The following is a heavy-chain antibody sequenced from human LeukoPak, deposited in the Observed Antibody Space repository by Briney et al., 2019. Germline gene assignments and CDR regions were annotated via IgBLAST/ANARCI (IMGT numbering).Heavy chain of an antibody. D-gene: IGHD6-19*01. Sequence: GGSLRLSCAASGFTFRTYAMNWVRQAPGKGLEWVSSISDGGGYKYYADSVRGRFTLSRDNSKNTLYLQMNSLRVDDTAVYYCAKRAPFIAVAGTDFDYWGQGTLVTVSS. CDR3: AKRAPFIAVAGTDFDY. J-gene: IGHJ4*02. V-gene: IGHV3-23*01. CDR2: ISDGGGYK. CDR1: GFTFRTYA.